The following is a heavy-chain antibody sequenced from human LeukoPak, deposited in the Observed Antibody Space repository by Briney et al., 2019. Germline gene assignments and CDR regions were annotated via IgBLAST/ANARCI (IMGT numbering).Heavy chain of an antibody. Sequence: SGGSLRLSCAASGFSFSDSDMYWVRQAPGKGLEWVGRIRSKANHYATAYAVWVKGMFTSSRDETKNPEYLQMNSLKTEDTALYYCTRRELDDSNDYWGQGTLVTVSS. CDR3: TRRELDDSNDY. J-gene: IGHJ4*02. V-gene: IGHV3-73*01. D-gene: IGHD3-10*01. CDR1: GFSFSDSD. CDR2: IRSKANHYAT.